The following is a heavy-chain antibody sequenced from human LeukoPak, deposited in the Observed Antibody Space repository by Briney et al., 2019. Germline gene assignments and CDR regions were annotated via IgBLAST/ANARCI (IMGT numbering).Heavy chain of an antibody. CDR2: ISGSGGST. D-gene: IGHD3-22*01. CDR3: AKESDYYDSSGYYYY. CDR1: GFTFSSSA. Sequence: GGSLRLSCAASGFTFSSSAMSWVRQAPGKGLEWVSAISGSGGSTYYADSVKGRFTISRDNSKNTLYLQMNSLRAEDTAVYYCAKESDYYDSSGYYYYWGQGTLVTVSS. J-gene: IGHJ4*02. V-gene: IGHV3-23*01.